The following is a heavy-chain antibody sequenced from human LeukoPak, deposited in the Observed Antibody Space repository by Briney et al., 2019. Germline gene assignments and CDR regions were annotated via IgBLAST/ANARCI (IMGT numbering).Heavy chain of an antibody. V-gene: IGHV3-66*01. J-gene: IGHJ6*04. Sequence: GGSLRLSCAASEFSVGSNYMTWVRQAPGKGLEWVSLIYSGGSTYYADSVKGRFTISRDNTKNSLYLQMNSLRAEDTAVYYCAELGITMIGGVWGKGTTVTISS. D-gene: IGHD3-10*02. CDR1: EFSVGSNY. CDR2: IYSGGST. CDR3: AELGITMIGGV.